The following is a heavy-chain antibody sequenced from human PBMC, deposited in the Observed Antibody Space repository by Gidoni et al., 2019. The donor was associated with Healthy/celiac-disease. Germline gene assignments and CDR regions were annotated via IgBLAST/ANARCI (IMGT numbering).Heavy chain of an antibody. CDR2: ISYDGSNK. D-gene: IGHD4-17*01. V-gene: IGHV3-30-3*01. CDR3: ARDILRYFDY. CDR1: GFTFSSYA. Sequence: QVQLVESGGGVGQPGRSLRLSCAASGFTFSSYAMHWVRQAPGKGLEWVAVISYDGSNKYYADSVKGRFTISRDNSKNTLYLQMNSLGAEDTAVYYCARDILRYFDYWGQGTLVTVSS. J-gene: IGHJ4*02.